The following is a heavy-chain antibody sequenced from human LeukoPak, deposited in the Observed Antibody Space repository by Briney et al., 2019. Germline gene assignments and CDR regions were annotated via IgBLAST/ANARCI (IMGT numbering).Heavy chain of an antibody. Sequence: SETLSLTCTVSGGSISSSSYYWGWIRQPPGKGLEWIGSIYHSGSTYYNPSLKSRVTISLDTSKNQFSLKLSSVTAADTAVYYCTKNNWFDPWGQGTLVTVSS. V-gene: IGHV4-39*07. CDR1: GGSISSSSYY. D-gene: IGHD2-8*01. CDR3: TKNNWFDP. J-gene: IGHJ5*02. CDR2: IYHSGST.